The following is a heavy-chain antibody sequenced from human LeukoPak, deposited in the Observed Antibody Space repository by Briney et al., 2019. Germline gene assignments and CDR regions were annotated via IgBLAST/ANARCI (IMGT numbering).Heavy chain of an antibody. Sequence: SETLSLTCAVYGGSFSGYYWSWIRQPPGKGLEWIGEINHSGSTNYNPSLKSRATISVDTSKNQFSLKLSSVTAADTAVYYCARVQDYYGSGSYYSPFDYWGQGTLVTVSS. CDR1: GGSFSGYY. J-gene: IGHJ4*02. V-gene: IGHV4-34*01. D-gene: IGHD3-10*01. CDR2: INHSGST. CDR3: ARVQDYYGSGSYYSPFDY.